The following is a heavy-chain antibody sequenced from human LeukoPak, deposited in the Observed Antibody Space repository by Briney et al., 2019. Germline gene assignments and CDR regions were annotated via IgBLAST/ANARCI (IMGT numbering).Heavy chain of an antibody. CDR3: ASTSWVGTLYYYDSSGSEQFDY. D-gene: IGHD3-22*01. Sequence: PSETLSLTCTVSGGSISSSSYYWGWIRQPPGKGLEWIGSIYYSGSTYYNPSLKSRVTISVDTSKNQFSLKLSSVTAADTAVYYCASTSWVGTLYYYDSSGSEQFDYWGQGTLVTVSS. J-gene: IGHJ4*02. CDR2: IYYSGST. V-gene: IGHV4-39*07. CDR1: GGSISSSSYY.